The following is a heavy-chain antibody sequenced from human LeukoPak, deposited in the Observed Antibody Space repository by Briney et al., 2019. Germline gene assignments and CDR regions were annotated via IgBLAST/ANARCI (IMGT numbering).Heavy chain of an antibody. CDR3: ARWNVAYDA. V-gene: IGHV1-2*02. CDR2: INPNSGGT. J-gene: IGHJ5*02. CDR1: GYAFTASY. Sequence: ASVKVSCKASGYAFTASYMHWVRQAPGQGLEWMGLINPNSGGTNYAQKFQGRVTMTRDTSISTAYMELSRLTSDDTAMYFCARWNVAYDAWGQATLVTVSS. D-gene: IGHD1-1*01.